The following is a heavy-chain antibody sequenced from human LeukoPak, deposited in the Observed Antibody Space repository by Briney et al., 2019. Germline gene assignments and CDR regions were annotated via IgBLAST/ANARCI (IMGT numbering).Heavy chain of an antibody. Sequence: GGSLRLSCAASGFNFNRYGMHWVRQAPGKGLQWVAVISYDGNTIHYADSVKGRFIISRDTSKNTLYLQMNSLRAEDTAVYYCARSGGLQKFDYWGQGTLVTVSS. CDR3: ARSGGLQKFDY. D-gene: IGHD4-11*01. CDR2: ISYDGNTI. V-gene: IGHV3-30*03. J-gene: IGHJ4*02. CDR1: GFNFNRYG.